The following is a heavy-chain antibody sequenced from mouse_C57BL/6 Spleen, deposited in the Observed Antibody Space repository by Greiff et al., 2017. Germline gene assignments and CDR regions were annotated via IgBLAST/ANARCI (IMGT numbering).Heavy chain of an antibody. J-gene: IGHJ2*01. CDR1: GFNINDYY. V-gene: IGHV14-2*01. CDR3: ASTVALDY. Sequence: DVQLVESGAELVKPGASVKLSCTASGFNINDYYMHWVKQRTKQGLEWIGRIDPEDGETQYAPKFKGKATITADTSSNTAYLQLSSLTSEDTAVYYCASTVALDYWGQGTTLTVSS. D-gene: IGHD1-1*01. CDR2: IDPEDGET.